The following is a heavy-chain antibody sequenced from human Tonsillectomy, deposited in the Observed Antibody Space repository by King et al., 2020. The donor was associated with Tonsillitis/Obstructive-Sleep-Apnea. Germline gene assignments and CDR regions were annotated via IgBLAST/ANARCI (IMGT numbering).Heavy chain of an antibody. CDR1: GFTFSSYT. CDR3: ARDLNGCSGDFCPFDS. Sequence: VQLVESGGGLVKPGGSLRLSCAASGFTFSSYTMNWVRQAPGKGLEWVSSISSGSSYIYYADSVKGRFTISRDNAKNSLYLQVNSLRAEDTAVYYCARDLNGCSGDFCPFDSWGQGTLVTVSS. J-gene: IGHJ4*02. D-gene: IGHD2-21*01. CDR2: ISSGSSYI. V-gene: IGHV3-21*01.